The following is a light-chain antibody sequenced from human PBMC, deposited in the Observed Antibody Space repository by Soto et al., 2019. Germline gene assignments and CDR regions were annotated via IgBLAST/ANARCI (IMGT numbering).Light chain of an antibody. CDR2: GAS. Sequence: EIVLTQSPGTLSLSPGERATLSCRASQSVSSSYLAWYQQKPGQAPRLLIYGASSRATGIPDRFSGSGSGTDFTLTISRVEPEDVVVYYWQQYGCSPEYTFGQGTKLEIK. CDR3: QQYGCSPEYT. J-gene: IGKJ2*01. V-gene: IGKV3-20*01. CDR1: QSVSSSY.